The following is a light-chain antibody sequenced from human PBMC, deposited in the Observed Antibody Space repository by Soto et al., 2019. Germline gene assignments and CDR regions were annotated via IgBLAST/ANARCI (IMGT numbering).Light chain of an antibody. CDR2: DAF. CDR1: QSVSSY. V-gene: IGKV3-11*01. CDR3: QQRSNWPPEFT. J-gene: IGKJ2*01. Sequence: EIVLTQSPATLSLSPGEGVTLSCRASQSVSSYLAWYQQKPGQAPRLLIYDAFNRATGIPDRFSGSGSGTDFTLNISSLEPEDFAVYYCQQRSNWPPEFTFGQGTKLEI.